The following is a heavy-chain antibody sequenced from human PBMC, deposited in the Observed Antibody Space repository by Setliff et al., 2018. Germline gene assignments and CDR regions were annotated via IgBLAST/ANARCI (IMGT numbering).Heavy chain of an antibody. CDR2: INHSGET. V-gene: IGHV4-31*03. D-gene: IGHD3-16*02. CDR1: GDSIRRGDY. J-gene: IGHJ4*02. CDR3: ARGPSAEDYVWGTYRLDY. Sequence: TLSLTCTVSGDSIRRGDYWSWIRQPPGKGLEWIGYINHSGETFYNPSLRSRVIISVDTSKNQFSLKVRSVTAADTAVYYCARGPSAEDYVWGTYRLDYWGQGTLVTVSS.